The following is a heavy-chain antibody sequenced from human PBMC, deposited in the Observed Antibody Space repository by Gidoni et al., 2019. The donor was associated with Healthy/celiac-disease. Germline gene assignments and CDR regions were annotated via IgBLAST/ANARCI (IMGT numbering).Heavy chain of an antibody. Sequence: EVQLVESGGGLVQPGGSLRLSCAASGFTFSSYEMNWVRQAPGKGLEWVSYISSSGSTIYYADSVKGRFTISRDNDKNSLYLQMNSLRAEDTAVYYCAREAVRNSGVSDYWGQGTLVTVSS. CDR1: GFTFSSYE. D-gene: IGHD3-10*02. J-gene: IGHJ4*02. V-gene: IGHV3-48*03. CDR3: AREAVRNSGVSDY. CDR2: ISSSGSTI.